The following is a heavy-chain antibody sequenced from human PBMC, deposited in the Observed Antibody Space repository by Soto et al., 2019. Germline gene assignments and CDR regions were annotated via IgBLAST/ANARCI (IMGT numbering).Heavy chain of an antibody. J-gene: IGHJ6*02. CDR1: GGTFSSYT. D-gene: IGHD3-22*01. CDR2: IIPILGIA. Sequence: QVQLVQSGAEVKKPGSSVKVSCKASGGTFSSYTISWVRQAPGQGLEWMGRIIPILGIANYAQKFQGRVTITADKSTSTAYMELSSLRSEDTAVYYCARDARRTNTMIRQYGMDVWGQGTTVTVSS. V-gene: IGHV1-69*08. CDR3: ARDARRTNTMIRQYGMDV.